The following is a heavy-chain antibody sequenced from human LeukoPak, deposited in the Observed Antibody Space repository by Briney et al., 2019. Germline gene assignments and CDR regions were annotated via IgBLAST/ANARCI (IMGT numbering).Heavy chain of an antibody. CDR1: GYIFTSYG. CDR2: ISTNKGNT. V-gene: IGHV1-18*01. J-gene: IGHJ5*02. CDR3: ERDIQWRFDP. Sequence: GASVKVSCEASGYIFTSYGISWVRQAPGQWLEWMGWISTNKGNTNYAQRLQGRVTMTTDTSTSTAYMELRSLRSDDTAIYYCERDIQWRFDPWDQGTLVTVSS. D-gene: IGHD2-8*01.